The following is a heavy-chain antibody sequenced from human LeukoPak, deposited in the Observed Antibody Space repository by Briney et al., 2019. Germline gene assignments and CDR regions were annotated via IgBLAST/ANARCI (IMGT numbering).Heavy chain of an antibody. D-gene: IGHD6-13*01. CDR3: ARGGDSSTWSSNDY. CDR1: GFSFSSYS. Sequence: GGSLRLSCAASGFSFSSYSMNWVRQAPGKGLEWVSSISSSSSYIYYADSVKGRFTISRDNAKNSLCLQMNSLRAEDTAVYYCARGGDSSTWSSNDYWGQGTLVTVSS. V-gene: IGHV3-21*01. J-gene: IGHJ4*02. CDR2: ISSSSSYI.